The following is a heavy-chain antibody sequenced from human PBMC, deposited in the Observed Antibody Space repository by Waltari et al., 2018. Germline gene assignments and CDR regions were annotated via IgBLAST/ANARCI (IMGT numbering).Heavy chain of an antibody. CDR1: GGSISSHY. Sequence: QVQLQESGPGLVKPSETLSLTCTVSGGSISSHYWSWIRQPPGKGLEWIGYIYYSGSTNYHPSLKSRVTISVDTSKNQFSLKLSSVTAADTAVYYCARAPLEWLLFPYYMDVWGKGTTVTVSS. V-gene: IGHV4-59*11. J-gene: IGHJ6*03. CDR2: IYYSGST. D-gene: IGHD3-3*01. CDR3: ARAPLEWLLFPYYMDV.